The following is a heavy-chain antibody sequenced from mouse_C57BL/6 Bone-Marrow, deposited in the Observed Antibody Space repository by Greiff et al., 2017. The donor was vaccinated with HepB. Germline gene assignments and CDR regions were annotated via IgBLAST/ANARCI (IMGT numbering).Heavy chain of an antibody. CDR2: IDPSDSYT. Sequence: QVQLQQPGAELVKPGASVKLSCKASGYTFTSYWMQWVKQRPGKGLEWIGEIDPSDSYTNYNQKFKGKATLTVDTSSSTAYMQLNSLTSEDSAVDYCAGDYYGSSGDWYFDVWGTGTTVTVSS. D-gene: IGHD1-1*01. J-gene: IGHJ1*03. CDR1: GYTFTSYW. CDR3: AGDYYGSSGDWYFDV. V-gene: IGHV1-50*01.